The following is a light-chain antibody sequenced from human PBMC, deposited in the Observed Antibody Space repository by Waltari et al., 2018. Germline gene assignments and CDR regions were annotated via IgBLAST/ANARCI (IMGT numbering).Light chain of an antibody. Sequence: QSALTQPPSVSGSPGQSVTISCTGTSNDVGPFDLVSWYQQPPGTAPKLLIFEVSNRPSGVPDRFSGSASGNTASLTISGLQAEDEADYYCCLYTTNFYVFAPATKVTVL. J-gene: IGLJ1*01. CDR1: SNDVGPFDL. CDR3: CLYTTNFYV. V-gene: IGLV2-18*01. CDR2: EVS.